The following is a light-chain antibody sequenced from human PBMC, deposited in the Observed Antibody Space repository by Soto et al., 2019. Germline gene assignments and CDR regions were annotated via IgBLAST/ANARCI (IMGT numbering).Light chain of an antibody. V-gene: IGKV1-27*01. Sequence: DIQMTQSPSSLSASVGDRITITCRASQDISNYLAWYQQKPGKVPKLLIYSASTLQSGGPSRFSGSGSGTDFTLTISSLQPEDVATYFCQKYNSALTFGQGTRREIK. J-gene: IGKJ5*01. CDR1: QDISNY. CDR3: QKYNSALT. CDR2: SAS.